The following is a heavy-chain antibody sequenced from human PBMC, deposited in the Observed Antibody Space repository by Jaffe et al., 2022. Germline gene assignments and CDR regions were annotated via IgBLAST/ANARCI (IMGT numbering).Heavy chain of an antibody. CDR3: ARLFHIAAAGTYGGSDYYYMDV. J-gene: IGHJ6*03. V-gene: IGHV7-4-1*02. D-gene: IGHD6-13*01. CDR1: GYTFTSYA. Sequence: QVQLVQSGSELKKPGASVKVSCKASGYTFTSYAMNWVRQAPGQGLEWMGWINTNTGNPTYAQGFTGRFVFSLDTSVSTAYLQISSLKAEDTAVYYCARLFHIAAAGTYGGSDYYYMDVWGKGTTVTVSS. CDR2: INTNTGNP.